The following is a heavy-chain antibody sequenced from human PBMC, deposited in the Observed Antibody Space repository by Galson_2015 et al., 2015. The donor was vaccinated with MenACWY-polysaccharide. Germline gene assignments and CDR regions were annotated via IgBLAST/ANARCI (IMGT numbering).Heavy chain of an antibody. J-gene: IGHJ6*02. V-gene: IGHV3-49*03. CDR1: GFTFGDYA. CDR2: IRSKAYGGTT. D-gene: IGHD2-15*01. Sequence: SLRLSCAASGFTFGDYAMSWFRQAPGKGLEWVGFIRSKAYGGTTEYAASVKGRFTISRDDSKSIAYLQMNSLKTEDTAVYYCTRDGHPLPYYYYGMDVWGQGTTVTVSS. CDR3: TRDGHPLPYYYYGMDV.